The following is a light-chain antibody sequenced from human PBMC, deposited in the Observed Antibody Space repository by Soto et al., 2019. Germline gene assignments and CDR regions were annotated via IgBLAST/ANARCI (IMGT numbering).Light chain of an antibody. CDR2: DVS. V-gene: IGLV2-14*01. CDR3: SSYTSSSTPYV. Sequence: QSVLTRPASVSGSPGEAITISCTGTSSDVGGYNHVSWYQQHPGKAPKLMIYDVSNRPSGVSNRFSGSKSGNTASLTISGLQAEDEADYYCSSYTSSSTPYVFGTGTQLTVL. CDR1: SSDVGGYNH. J-gene: IGLJ1*01.